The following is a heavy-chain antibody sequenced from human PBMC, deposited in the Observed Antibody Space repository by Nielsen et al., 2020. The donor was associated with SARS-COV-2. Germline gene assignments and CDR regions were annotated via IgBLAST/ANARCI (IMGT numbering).Heavy chain of an antibody. J-gene: IGHJ6*02. V-gene: IGHV4-59*01. CDR2: IYYSGST. CDR1: GGSISSYY. CDR3: ARLPYYGMDV. Sequence: SETLSLTCTVSGGSISSYYWSWIRQPPGKGLEWIGYIYYSGSTNYNPSLKSRVTISVDTSKNQFSLKLSSVTAADTAVYYCARLPYYGMDVWGQVTTVTVSS.